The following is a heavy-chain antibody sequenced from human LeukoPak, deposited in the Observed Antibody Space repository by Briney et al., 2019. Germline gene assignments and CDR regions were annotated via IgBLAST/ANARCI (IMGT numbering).Heavy chain of an antibody. CDR1: GYSISSGYY. D-gene: IGHD5-12*01. J-gene: IGHJ4*02. CDR3: ARGRSGYSGYDPFDY. Sequence: SETLSLTCTVSGYSISSGYYWGWIRQPPGKGLEWIGSIYHSGSTYYNPSLKSRVTISVDTSKNQFSLKLSSVTAADTAVYYCARGRSGYSGYDPFDYWGQGTLVTVSS. CDR2: IYHSGST. V-gene: IGHV4-38-2*02.